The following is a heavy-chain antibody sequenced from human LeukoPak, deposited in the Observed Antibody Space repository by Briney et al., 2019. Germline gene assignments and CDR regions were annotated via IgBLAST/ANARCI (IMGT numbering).Heavy chain of an antibody. Sequence: SETLSLTCAVSGGSISSSNWWSWVRQPPGKGLEWIGEIYHSGSTNYNPSLKSRVTISVDKSKNQFSLKLSSVTAADTAVYYCARWCDILTGPSGASYGMDVWGKGTTVTVSS. CDR3: ARWCDILTGPSGASYGMDV. CDR1: GGSISSSNW. V-gene: IGHV4-4*02. D-gene: IGHD3-9*01. CDR2: IYHSGST. J-gene: IGHJ6*04.